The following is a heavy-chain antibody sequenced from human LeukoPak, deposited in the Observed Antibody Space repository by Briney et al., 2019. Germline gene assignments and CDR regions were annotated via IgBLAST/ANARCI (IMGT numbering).Heavy chain of an antibody. V-gene: IGHV3-73*01. CDR3: TRRVYVGATTFDY. D-gene: IGHD1-26*01. J-gene: IGHJ4*02. Sequence: GSLTLSCVPSRFTPIGASMHWVRPASEKGLEWVGRIRRKVNCYATAYAASVKGRFTISRDDPKNTAYLQMNSLKTEDTAVYYCTRRVYVGATTFDYWGEGTRVSVSS. CDR2: IRRKVNCYAT. CDR1: RFTPIGAS.